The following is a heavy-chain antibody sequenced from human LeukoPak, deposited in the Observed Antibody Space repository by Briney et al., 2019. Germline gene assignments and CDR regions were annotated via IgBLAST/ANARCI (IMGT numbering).Heavy chain of an antibody. V-gene: IGHV4-59*01. CDR3: ARDGPSYYGSGSYLGWFDP. Sequence: PSETLSLTCTVSGGSISSYYWSWIRQPPGKGLEWIGYIYYSGSTNYNPSLKSRVTISVDTSKNQFSLKLSSVTAADTAVYYCARDGPSYYGSGSYLGWFDPWGCGTLVTVSS. CDR2: IYYSGST. J-gene: IGHJ2*01. D-gene: IGHD3-10*01. CDR1: GGSISSYY.